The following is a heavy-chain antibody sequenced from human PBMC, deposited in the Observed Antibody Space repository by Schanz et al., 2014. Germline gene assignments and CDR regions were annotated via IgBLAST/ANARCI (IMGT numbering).Heavy chain of an antibody. CDR1: GGTFSSYT. CDR3: ARGYGDSPTDF. Sequence: QVQLVQSGAEVKKLGSSMKVSCKASGGTFSSYTISWVRQARGQGLEWVGRFIPILDVGNYAQQFQGRVTFTADRSMSTAYMELSSLRSEDTAVYYCARGYGDSPTDFWGQGTLVTVSS. V-gene: IGHV1-69*02. J-gene: IGHJ4*02. D-gene: IGHD4-17*01. CDR2: FIPILDVG.